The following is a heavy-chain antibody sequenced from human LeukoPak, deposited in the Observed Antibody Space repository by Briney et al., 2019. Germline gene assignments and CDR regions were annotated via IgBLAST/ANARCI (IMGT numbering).Heavy chain of an antibody. Sequence: EASVKVSCRASGYTFTSYGISWVRQAPGQGLEWMGWISAYNGNTNYAQKLQGRVTMSTDTSTSTAYMELRSLRSDDTAVYYCARPSRNYGMDVWGQGTTVTVSS. CDR3: ARPSRNYGMDV. CDR2: ISAYNGNT. D-gene: IGHD6-13*01. V-gene: IGHV1-18*01. CDR1: GYTFTSYG. J-gene: IGHJ6*02.